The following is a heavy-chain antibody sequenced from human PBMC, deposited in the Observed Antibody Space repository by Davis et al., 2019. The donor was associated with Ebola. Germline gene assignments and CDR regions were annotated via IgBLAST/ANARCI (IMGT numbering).Heavy chain of an antibody. Sequence: GESLKISCAASGFTFSSYEMNWVRQAPGKGLEWVSYISSSGSTIYYADSVKGRFIISRDNAKNSLYLQMNSLRAEDTAVYYCARQWIQLWGDAFDIWGQGTMVTVSS. CDR3: ARQWIQLWGDAFDI. D-gene: IGHD5-18*01. V-gene: IGHV3-48*03. CDR2: ISSSGSTI. J-gene: IGHJ3*02. CDR1: GFTFSSYE.